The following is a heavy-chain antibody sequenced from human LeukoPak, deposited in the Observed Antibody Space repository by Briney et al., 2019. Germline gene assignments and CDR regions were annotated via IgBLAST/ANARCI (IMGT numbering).Heavy chain of an antibody. CDR3: ASGGNSGWYFDL. CDR1: GFTFSSYW. D-gene: IGHD4-23*01. J-gene: IGHJ2*01. Sequence: GGSLRLSCAASGFTFSSYWMSWVRRAPGKGLEWVANIKQDGSEKYYVDSVKGRFTISRDNAKNSLYLQMNSLRAEDTAVYYCASGGNSGWYFDLWGRGTLVTVSS. V-gene: IGHV3-7*01. CDR2: IKQDGSEK.